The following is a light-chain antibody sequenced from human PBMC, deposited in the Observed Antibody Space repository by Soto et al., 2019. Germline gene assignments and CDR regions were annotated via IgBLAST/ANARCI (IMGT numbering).Light chain of an antibody. CDR1: SSDVGTYNY. CDR3: CSYAGGYTHAV. J-gene: IGLJ2*01. Sequence: QSALTQPRSVSGPPGQSVSISCSGTSSDVGTYNYVSWYQQHPGKPPKLMIYDVSKRPSGVPDRFSGSKSGNTASLTISGLQAEDEADYYCCSYAGGYTHAVFGGGTKLTVL. V-gene: IGLV2-11*01. CDR2: DVS.